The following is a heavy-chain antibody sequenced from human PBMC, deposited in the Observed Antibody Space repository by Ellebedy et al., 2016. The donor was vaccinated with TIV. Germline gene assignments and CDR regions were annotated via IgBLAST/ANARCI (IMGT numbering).Heavy chain of an antibody. Sequence: MPSETLSLTCAVYGGSFSGYYWSWIRQPPGKGLDWIGEINHSGSTNYNPSLKSRVTISVDTSKNQFSLKLSSVTAADTAVYYCARTLTYYYVLGFDYWGQGTLVTVSS. CDR2: INHSGST. V-gene: IGHV4-34*01. CDR3: ARTLTYYYVLGFDY. J-gene: IGHJ4*02. D-gene: IGHD3-10*02. CDR1: GGSFSGYY.